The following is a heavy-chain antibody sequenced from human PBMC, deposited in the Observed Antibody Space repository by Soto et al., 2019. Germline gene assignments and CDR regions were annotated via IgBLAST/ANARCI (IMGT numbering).Heavy chain of an antibody. J-gene: IGHJ6*02. D-gene: IGHD2-21*02. Sequence: QITLKESGPTLVKPTQTLTLTCTFSGFSLSTTGEGVGWIRQPPGKALEWLALIYWDDDKRYSQSLKSRLTITKDTSNNQVVLTMANLDPVDTATYYCVQSRCGGDCLQSYSSHSYYGLDVWGQGTTVTVSS. CDR2: IYWDDDK. CDR3: VQSRCGGDCLQSYSSHSYYGLDV. CDR1: GFSLSTTGEG. V-gene: IGHV2-5*02.